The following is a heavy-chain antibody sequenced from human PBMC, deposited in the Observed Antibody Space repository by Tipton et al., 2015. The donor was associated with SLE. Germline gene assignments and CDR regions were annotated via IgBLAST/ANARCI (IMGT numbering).Heavy chain of an antibody. V-gene: IGHV4-61*05. CDR3: ARDRNWERPLLLDY. J-gene: IGHJ4*02. CDR2: IYTSGST. CDR1: GGSISSSSYY. D-gene: IGHD1-26*01. Sequence: TLSLTCTVSGGSISSSSYYWGWIRQPPGKGLEWIGYIYTSGSTNYNPSLKSRVTISVDTSKNQFSLKLNSVTPEDTAVYYCARDRNWERPLLLDYWGQGTLVTVSS.